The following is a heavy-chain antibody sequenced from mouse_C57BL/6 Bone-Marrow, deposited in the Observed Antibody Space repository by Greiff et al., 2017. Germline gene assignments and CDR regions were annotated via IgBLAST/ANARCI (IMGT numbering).Heavy chain of an antibody. CDR2: IYPGDGDT. V-gene: IGHV1-82*01. CDR3: ARYDGSSYAWFAY. CDR1: GYAFSSSW. Sequence: VQLQQSGPELVTPGASVKISCKASGYAFSSSWMNWVKQRPGKGLEWIGRIYPGDGDTNYNGKFKGKATLTADKSSSTAYMQRSSLTSEDSAVYFCARYDGSSYAWFAYWGQGTLVTGSA. D-gene: IGHD1-1*01. J-gene: IGHJ3*01.